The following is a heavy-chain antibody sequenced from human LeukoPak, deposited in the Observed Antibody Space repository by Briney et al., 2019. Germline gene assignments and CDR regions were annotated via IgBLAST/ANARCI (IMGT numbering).Heavy chain of an antibody. CDR2: IYYSGST. D-gene: IGHD3-9*01. CDR1: GGSISSHY. Sequence: SETLSLTCTVSGGSISSHYWSWIRQPPGKGLEWIGYIYYSGSTNYNPSLKSRVTISVDTSKNQFSLKLSSVTAADTAVYYCARVRYFDWLLTTGAFDIWGQGTMVTGSS. V-gene: IGHV4-59*11. J-gene: IGHJ3*02. CDR3: ARVRYFDWLLTTGAFDI.